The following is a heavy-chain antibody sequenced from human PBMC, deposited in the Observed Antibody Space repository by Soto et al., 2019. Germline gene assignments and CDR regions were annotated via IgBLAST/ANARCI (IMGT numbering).Heavy chain of an antibody. CDR2: IYYSGST. Sequence: SETLSLTCTVSGGSVISGSYYWSLIRQPPGKGLEWIGYIYYSGSTNYNPSLKSRVTISVDTSKNQFSLKLSSVTAADTAVYYCALSSSWYGIGWFDPWGQGTLVTVSS. J-gene: IGHJ5*02. V-gene: IGHV4-61*01. CDR3: ALSSSWYGIGWFDP. D-gene: IGHD6-13*01. CDR1: GGSVISGSYY.